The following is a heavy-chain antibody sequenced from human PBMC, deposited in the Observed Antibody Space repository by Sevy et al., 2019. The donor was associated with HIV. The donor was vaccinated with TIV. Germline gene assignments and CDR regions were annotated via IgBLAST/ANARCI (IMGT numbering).Heavy chain of an antibody. J-gene: IGHJ6*02. CDR3: ARRGSSWSGLLSSPDYGMGV. CDR2: IYPGDSDT. CDR1: GYSFTSYW. V-gene: IGHV5-51*01. Sequence: GESLKISCKGSGYSFTSYWIGWVRQMPGKGLEWMGIIYPGDSDTRYSPSFQGQVTISADKSISTAYLQWSSLKASDTAMYYCARRGSSWSGLLSSPDYGMGVWGQGTTVTVSS. D-gene: IGHD6-13*01.